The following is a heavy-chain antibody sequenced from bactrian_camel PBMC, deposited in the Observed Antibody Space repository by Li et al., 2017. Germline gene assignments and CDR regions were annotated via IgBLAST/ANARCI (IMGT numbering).Heavy chain of an antibody. V-gene: IGHV3S40*01. CDR2: ILIGGEVT. D-gene: IGHD2*01. CDR3: AAGTSVKWWLMLLTESEYNY. CDR1: GDTIGRYC. J-gene: IGHJ4*01. Sequence: VQLVESGGGSVQVGGSLRLPCVASGDTIGRYCMGWFRQIPDKEREGVAAILIGGEVTSIADAVTGRFSISEDNAKNTVYLQMDSLKPEDPVMYYCAAGTSVKWWLMLLTESEYNYWGQGTQVTVS.